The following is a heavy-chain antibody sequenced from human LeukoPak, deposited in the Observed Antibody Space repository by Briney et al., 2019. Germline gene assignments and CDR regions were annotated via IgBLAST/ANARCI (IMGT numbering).Heavy chain of an antibody. D-gene: IGHD5-18*01. Sequence: ASVKVSCKASGYTFTSYGISWVRQAPGQGLEWMGWISAYNGNTNYAQKLQGRVTMTTDTSTSTAYMELRSLRSEDTAVYYCASIQDVDTAMVTSYYYYGMDVWGQGTTVTVSS. CDR2: ISAYNGNT. V-gene: IGHV1-18*01. J-gene: IGHJ6*02. CDR1: GYTFTSYG. CDR3: ASIQDVDTAMVTSYYYYGMDV.